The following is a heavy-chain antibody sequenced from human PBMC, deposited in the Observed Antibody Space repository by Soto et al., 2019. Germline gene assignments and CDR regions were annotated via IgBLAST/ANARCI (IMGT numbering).Heavy chain of an antibody. CDR2: IYSGGST. CDR1: GFTVSSNY. D-gene: IGHD1-26*01. CDR3: ASGVGSYTLGPFDY. V-gene: IGHV3-66*01. J-gene: IGHJ4*02. Sequence: EVQLVESGGGLVQPGGSLRLSCAASGFTVSSNYMSWVRQAPGKGLEWVSVIYSGGSTYYADSVKGRFTISRENYKNTQNVQMNSLRADDTAVYYCASGVGSYTLGPFDYWGQVTLVTVSS.